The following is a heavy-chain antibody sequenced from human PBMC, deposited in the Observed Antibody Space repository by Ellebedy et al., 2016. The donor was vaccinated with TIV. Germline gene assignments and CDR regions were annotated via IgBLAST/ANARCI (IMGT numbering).Heavy chain of an antibody. J-gene: IGHJ1*01. CDR2: ISWNSGSI. V-gene: IGHV3-9*01. D-gene: IGHD6-13*01. CDR3: AKASGSSWYVSYFQH. Sequence: GGSLRLSXAASGFTFDDYAMHWVRQAPGKGLEWVSGISWNSGSIGYADSVKGRFTISRDNAKNSLYLQMNSLRAEDTALYYCAKASGSSWYVSYFQHWGQGTLVTVSS. CDR1: GFTFDDYA.